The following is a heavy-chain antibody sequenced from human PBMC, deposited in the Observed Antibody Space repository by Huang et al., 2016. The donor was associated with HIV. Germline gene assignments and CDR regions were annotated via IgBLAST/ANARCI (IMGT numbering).Heavy chain of an antibody. Sequence: QVQLVQSAAEVKKPGSSVKVSCEASGGTFSSYAISWVRQAPGQGLEWMGGIIPILGTTNDTQKCQGRVTITADESSSTAYMELRSLRSEDTAVYYCARASGRIQLPGGYFDLWGRGTLVTVSS. D-gene: IGHD1-1*01. J-gene: IGHJ2*01. V-gene: IGHV1-69*01. CDR1: GGTFSSYA. CDR2: IIPILGTT. CDR3: ARASGRIQLPGGYFDL.